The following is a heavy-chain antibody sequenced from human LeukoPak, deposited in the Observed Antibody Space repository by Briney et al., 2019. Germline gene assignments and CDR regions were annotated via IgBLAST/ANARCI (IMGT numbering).Heavy chain of an antibody. V-gene: IGHV4-38-2*02. D-gene: IGHD6-13*01. J-gene: IGHJ5*02. CDR3: AREGDSSSGGWFDP. CDR2: IYHSGST. CDR1: GYSISSGYY. Sequence: SETLSLTCTVSGYSISSGYYWGWIRQPPGKGLEWIGSIYHSGSTYYNPSLKSRVTISVDTSKNQFSLKLSSVTAADTAVYYCAREGDSSSGGWFDPWGQGTLVTVSS.